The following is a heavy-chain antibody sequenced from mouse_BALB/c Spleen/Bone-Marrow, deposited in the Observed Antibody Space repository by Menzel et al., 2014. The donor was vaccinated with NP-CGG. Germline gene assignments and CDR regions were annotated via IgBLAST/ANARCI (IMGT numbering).Heavy chain of an antibody. J-gene: IGHJ4*01. CDR3: AGDYCVFIYAMDY. Sequence: VQLQQSGAELVKPGASVKLSCTASGFNIKDTYMHWVKQRPEQGLEWIGRIDPANGNTKYDPKFQGKATITAYTSSNIAYLYILRLTSDDTDDYDSAGDYCVFIYAMDYWGQGTSVTVSS. D-gene: IGHD1-1*01. CDR2: IDPANGNT. V-gene: IGHV14-3*02. CDR1: GFNIKDTY.